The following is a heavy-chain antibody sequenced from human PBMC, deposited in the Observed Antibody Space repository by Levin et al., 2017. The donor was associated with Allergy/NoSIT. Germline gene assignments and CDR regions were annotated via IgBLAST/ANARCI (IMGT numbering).Heavy chain of an antibody. D-gene: IGHD6-13*01. J-gene: IGHJ4*02. V-gene: IGHV4-39*01. CDR2: IYYSGST. CDR3: ARQNHYSSSWDS. CDR1: GGSISSSSYY. Sequence: SQTLSLTCTVSGGSISSSSYYWGWIRQPPGKGLEWIGSIYYSGSTYYNPSLKSRVTISVDTSKNQFSLKLSSVTAADTAVYYCARQNHYSSSWDSWGQGTLVTVSS.